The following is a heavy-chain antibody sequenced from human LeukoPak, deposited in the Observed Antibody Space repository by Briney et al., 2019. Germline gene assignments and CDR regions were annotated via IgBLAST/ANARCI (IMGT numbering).Heavy chain of an antibody. CDR2: IIPIFGTA. V-gene: IGHV1-69*13. CDR3: ARAGGYCSGGSCYLADHLYYHYMDV. Sequence: GASVKVSCKASGGTFSSYAISWVRQAPGQGLEWMGGIIPIFGTANYAQKFQGRVTITADESTSTAYMELSSLRSDDTAVYYCARAGGYCSGGSCYLADHLYYHYMDVWGKGTTVTVSS. CDR1: GGTFSSYA. J-gene: IGHJ6*03. D-gene: IGHD2-15*01.